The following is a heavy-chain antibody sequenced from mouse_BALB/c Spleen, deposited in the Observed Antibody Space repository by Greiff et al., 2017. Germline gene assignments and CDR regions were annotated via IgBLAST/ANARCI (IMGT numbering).Heavy chain of an antibody. CDR2: ISSGGGST. J-gene: IGHJ2*01. V-gene: IGHV5-12-1*01. D-gene: IGHD1-1*01. Sequence: EVHLVESGGGLVKPGGSLKLSCAASGFAFSSYDMSWVRQTPEKRLEWVAYISSGGGSTYYPDTVKGRCTISRDNAKNTLYLQMSSLKSEDTAMYCGARKGGYGSSDFDYGGQGTTLTVSS. CDR3: ARKGGYGSSDFDY. CDR1: GFAFSSYD.